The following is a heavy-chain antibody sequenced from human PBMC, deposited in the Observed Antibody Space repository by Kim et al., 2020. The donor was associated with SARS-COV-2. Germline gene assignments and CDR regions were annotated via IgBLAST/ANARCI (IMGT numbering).Heavy chain of an antibody. Sequence: GGSLRLSCEGSGFDFDSFAITWVRQAPGKGLEWVSRITAREIVMYYADSIKGRFTTTRDNSKAYLHMRGLRGDDTAIYYCAKGLEPHAYWVAFDVWGQGTAVTVAS. CDR2: ITAREIVM. D-gene: IGHD3-16*01. V-gene: IGHV3-23*01. CDR3: AKGLEPHAYWVAFDV. J-gene: IGHJ6*02. CDR1: GFDFDSFA.